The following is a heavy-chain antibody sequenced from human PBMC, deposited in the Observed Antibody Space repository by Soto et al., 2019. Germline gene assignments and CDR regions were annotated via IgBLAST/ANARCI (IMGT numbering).Heavy chain of an antibody. CDR2: ISGSGGST. Sequence: GGSLRLSCTASGFTFSSYAMSWVRQAPGKGLEWVSAISGSGGSTYYADSVKGRFTISRDNSKNTLYLQMNSLRAEDTAVYYCAKVRTVTTEDSYYFGYWGQGTLVTVSS. J-gene: IGHJ4*02. D-gene: IGHD4-17*01. V-gene: IGHV3-23*01. CDR3: AKVRTVTTEDSYYFGY. CDR1: GFTFSSYA.